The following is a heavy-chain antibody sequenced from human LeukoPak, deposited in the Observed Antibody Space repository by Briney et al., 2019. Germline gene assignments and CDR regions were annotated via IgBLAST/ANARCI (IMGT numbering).Heavy chain of an antibody. J-gene: IGHJ4*02. V-gene: IGHV3-7*04. CDR1: GFTFSNFW. Sequence: GGSLRLSCAVSGFTFSNFWMSWVRQAPGRGLEWVANIHPEGNEKYHVESVKGRFTISRDNTKNSLFLQMNGLRVEDTAVYYCARGDAFSGDHWGQGTLVTVSS. CDR2: IHPEGNEK. CDR3: ARGDAFSGDH.